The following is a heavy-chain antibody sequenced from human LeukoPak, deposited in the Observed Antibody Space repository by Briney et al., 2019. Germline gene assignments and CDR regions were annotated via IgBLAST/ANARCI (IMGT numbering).Heavy chain of an antibody. D-gene: IGHD6-19*01. CDR2: ISGSGGST. CDR1: GFTFSSYA. J-gene: IGHJ4*02. V-gene: IGHV3-23*01. Sequence: GGSLRLSCAASGFTFSSYAMSWVRQAPGKGLEWVSAISGSGGSTYYADSVKGRFTISRDNSKNTLYLQMNSLRAEDTAVYYCARGSDSSGWYPFDYWGQGTLVTVSS. CDR3: ARGSDSSGWYPFDY.